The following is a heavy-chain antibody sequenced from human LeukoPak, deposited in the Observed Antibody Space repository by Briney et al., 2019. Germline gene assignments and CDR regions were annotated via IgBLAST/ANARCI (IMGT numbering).Heavy chain of an antibody. CDR2: MNPNSGNT. CDR3: ARAGGQQLETYYYYGMDV. Sequence: GASVKVSCKASGYTFTSYDINWVRQATGQGLECMGWMNPNSGNTGYAQKFQGRVTMTRNTSISTAYMELSSLRSEDTAVYYCARAGGQQLETYYYYGMDVWGQGTTVTVSS. CDR1: GYTFTSYD. D-gene: IGHD6-13*01. V-gene: IGHV1-8*01. J-gene: IGHJ6*02.